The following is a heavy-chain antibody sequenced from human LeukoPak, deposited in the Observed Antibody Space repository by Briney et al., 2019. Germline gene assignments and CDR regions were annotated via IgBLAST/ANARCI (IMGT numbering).Heavy chain of an antibody. CDR3: AKSESKGVTGAYYYFDY. J-gene: IGHJ4*02. Sequence: PGGSLRLSCAASGFTFSSYAMSWARQAPGKGLEWVSAISGSGGSTYYADSVKGRFTISRDNSKNTLYLQMNSLRAEDTAVYYCAKSESKGVTGAYYYFDYWGQGTLVTVSS. V-gene: IGHV3-23*01. D-gene: IGHD2-21*02. CDR2: ISGSGGST. CDR1: GFTFSSYA.